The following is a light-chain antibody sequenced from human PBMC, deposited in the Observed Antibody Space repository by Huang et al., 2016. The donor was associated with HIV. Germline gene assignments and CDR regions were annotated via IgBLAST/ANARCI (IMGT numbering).Light chain of an antibody. Sequence: EIVMTQSQASLSVSPGETATLSFRASQSVRSILGWYQQKPGLAPLLLIYGTSTRATGIPGRFSGSGSGTEFTLTINSLKSEDFAVYYCQQYDDWPLTFGGGTKVEMK. CDR3: QQYDDWPLT. CDR1: QSVRSI. CDR2: GTS. V-gene: IGKV3-15*01. J-gene: IGKJ4*01.